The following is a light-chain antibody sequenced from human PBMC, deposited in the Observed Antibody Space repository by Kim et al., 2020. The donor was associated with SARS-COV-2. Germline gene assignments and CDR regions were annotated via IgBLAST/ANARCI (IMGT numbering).Light chain of an antibody. V-gene: IGKV3-20*01. CDR3: QQYGTTPWT. J-gene: IGKJ1*01. CDR2: GAS. Sequence: SPGERGTLSCRDSQSVSSTYLAWHQQKPGQAPRLLIYGASSRATGVPDRFSGSGSGTDFTLTITRLEPEDFAVYYCQQYGTTPWTFGQGTKVDIK. CDR1: QSVSSTY.